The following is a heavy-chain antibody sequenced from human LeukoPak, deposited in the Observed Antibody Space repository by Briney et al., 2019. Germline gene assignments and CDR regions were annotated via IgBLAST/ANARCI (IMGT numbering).Heavy chain of an antibody. CDR1: GFTFDDYG. J-gene: IGHJ4*02. CDR3: ARGGYSYGAPYYFDY. CDR2: INWNGDST. D-gene: IGHD5-18*01. V-gene: IGHV3-20*04. Sequence: RPGGSLRLSCAASGFTFDDYGMSWVRQAPGKGLEWVSGINWNGDSTGYADSVKGRLTIFRDKAKSSLFLQMNSLRAEDTAFYYCARGGYSYGAPYYFDYWGQGTLVTVSS.